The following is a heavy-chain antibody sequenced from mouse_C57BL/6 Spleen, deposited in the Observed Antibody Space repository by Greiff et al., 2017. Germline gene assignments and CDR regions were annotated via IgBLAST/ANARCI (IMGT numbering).Heavy chain of an antibody. CDR1: GFTFSDAW. J-gene: IGHJ4*01. Sequence: EVKLEESGGGLVQPGGSMKLSCAASGFTFSDAWMDWVRQSPEKGLEWVAEIRNKANTHATYYAESVKGRFTISRDDSQSSVYLQMNSLRAEDTSICYCTGDGNFLYAMDYWGQGTSVTVSS. D-gene: IGHD2-1*01. CDR2: IRNKANTHAT. CDR3: TGDGNFLYAMDY. V-gene: IGHV6-6*01.